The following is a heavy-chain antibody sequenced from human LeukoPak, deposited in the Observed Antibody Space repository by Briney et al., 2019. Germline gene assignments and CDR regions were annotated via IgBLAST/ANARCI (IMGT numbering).Heavy chain of an antibody. V-gene: IGHV3-23*01. J-gene: IGHJ6*03. CDR2: ISGSGGST. D-gene: IGHD2-15*01. CDR1: GFTFSSYG. Sequence: GGSLRLSCAASGFTFSSYGMSWVRQAPGKGLEWIGSISGSGGSTYYAASVKGRFTISRDNSKNTLYLQIDSLRVEDTAVYYCARVQSPTVGYSHYIMDVWGKGTTVTISS. CDR3: ARVQSPTVGYSHYIMDV.